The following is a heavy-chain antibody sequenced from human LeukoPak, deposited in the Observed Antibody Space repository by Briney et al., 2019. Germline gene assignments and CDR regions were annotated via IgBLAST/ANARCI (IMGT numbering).Heavy chain of an antibody. D-gene: IGHD3-22*01. J-gene: IGHJ4*02. CDR3: AKDLTYESSGTVIDN. V-gene: IGHV3-43*01. Sequence: GGSLRLSCAASGFIFDDYTMHWVRHGPGTTLEWVALVSWDGTPYYADSVKGRFTISRDNSKNALYLEMDSLRTDDTAFYYCAKDLTYESSGTVIDNWGQGTLVTVSS. CDR1: GFIFDDYT. CDR2: VSWDGTP.